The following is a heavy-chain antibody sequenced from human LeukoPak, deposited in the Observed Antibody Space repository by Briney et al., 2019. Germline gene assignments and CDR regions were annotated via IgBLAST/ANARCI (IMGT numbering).Heavy chain of an antibody. V-gene: IGHV3-33*05. CDR3: ASRLNTLFDY. CDR1: GFTFTTYG. CDR2: ISYNGGYR. D-gene: IGHD4/OR15-4a*01. Sequence: GGSLRLSCTASGFTFTTYGLHWVRQAPGKGLEWVAVISYNGGYRHYADSVKGRFTISRDDSKNTLFLQMSSLRAEDTAVYYCASRLNTLFDYWGQGTLVTVSS. J-gene: IGHJ4*02.